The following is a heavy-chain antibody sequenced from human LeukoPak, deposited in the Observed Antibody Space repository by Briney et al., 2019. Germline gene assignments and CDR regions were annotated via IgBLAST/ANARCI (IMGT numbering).Heavy chain of an antibody. J-gene: IGHJ5*02. V-gene: IGHV3-30-3*01. CDR2: ISYDGSNK. CDR3: ARDRRP. Sequence: GGSLRLSCAASGFTFSNYAIHWVRQAPGKGLEWVAVISYDGSNKYYADSVKGRFTISRDNSKNTLYLQMNSLRAEDTAVYYCARDRRPWGQGTLVTVSS. CDR1: GFTFSNYA.